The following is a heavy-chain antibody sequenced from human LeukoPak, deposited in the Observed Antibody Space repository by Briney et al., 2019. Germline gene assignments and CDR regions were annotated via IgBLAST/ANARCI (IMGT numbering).Heavy chain of an antibody. CDR2: IIPILGIA. D-gene: IGHD2-8*01. CDR3: ARELIDCTNGVCPYDY. J-gene: IGHJ4*02. Sequence: SVKVSCKASGGTFSSYAISWVRQAPGQGLEWMGRIIPILGIANYAQEFQGRVTITADKSTSTAYMEPSSLRSEDTAVYYCARELIDCTNGVCPYDYWGQGTLVTVSS. CDR1: GGTFSSYA. V-gene: IGHV1-69*04.